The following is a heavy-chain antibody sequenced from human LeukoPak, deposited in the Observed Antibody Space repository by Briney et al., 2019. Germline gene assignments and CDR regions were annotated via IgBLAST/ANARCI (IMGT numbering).Heavy chain of an antibody. CDR3: ARRFTGTLDY. V-gene: IGHV4-38-2*02. CDR2: IYHSGST. CDR1: GYSISSGYY. Sequence: SETLSLTCTVSGYSISSGYYWGWIRQPPGKGLEWTGSIYHSGSTYYNPSLKSRVTISVDTSKNQFSLKLSSVTAADTAVYYCARRFTGTLDYWGQGTLVTVSS. D-gene: IGHD1-1*01. J-gene: IGHJ4*02.